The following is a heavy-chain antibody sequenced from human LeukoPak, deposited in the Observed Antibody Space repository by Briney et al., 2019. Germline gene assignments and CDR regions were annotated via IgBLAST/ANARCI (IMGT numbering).Heavy chain of an antibody. V-gene: IGHV3-48*01. Sequence: PGGYLRLSCAASGFTFNSYSMNWVRQAPGKGLEWVSYISSSSSTIYYADSVKGRFTISRDNAKNSLYLQMNSLRAEDTAVYYCARPECSGGSCYSLSWGQGTLVTVSS. CDR1: GFTFNSYS. CDR3: ARPECSGGSCYSLS. J-gene: IGHJ4*02. CDR2: ISSSSSTI. D-gene: IGHD2-15*01.